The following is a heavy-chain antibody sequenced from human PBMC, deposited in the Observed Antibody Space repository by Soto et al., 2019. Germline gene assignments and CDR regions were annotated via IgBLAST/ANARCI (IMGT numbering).Heavy chain of an antibody. V-gene: IGHV3-73*01. D-gene: IGHD3-10*01. Sequence: GGSLRLSCAASGFTFSGSAMHWVRQASGKGLEWVGRIRSKANSYATAYAASVKGRSTISRDDSKNTAYLQMNSLKTEDTAVYYCTRHGVLWFGELLSKTDYGMDVWGQGTTVTVSS. CDR3: TRHGVLWFGELLSKTDYGMDV. CDR1: GFTFSGSA. CDR2: IRSKANSYAT. J-gene: IGHJ6*02.